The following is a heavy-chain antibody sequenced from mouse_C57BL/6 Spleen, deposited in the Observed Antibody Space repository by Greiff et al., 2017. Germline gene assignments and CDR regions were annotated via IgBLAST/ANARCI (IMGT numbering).Heavy chain of an antibody. Sequence: VQLQQSVAELVRPGASVKLSCTASGFNIKNTYMPWVKQRPEQGLEWIGRIDPANGNTKYAPKFQGKATITADTSSNTAYLQLSSLTSEDTAIDYCARENYGKNYYAMDYWGQGTSVTVSS. V-gene: IGHV14-3*01. D-gene: IGHD2-1*01. CDR1: GFNIKNTY. CDR3: ARENYGKNYYAMDY. J-gene: IGHJ4*01. CDR2: IDPANGNT.